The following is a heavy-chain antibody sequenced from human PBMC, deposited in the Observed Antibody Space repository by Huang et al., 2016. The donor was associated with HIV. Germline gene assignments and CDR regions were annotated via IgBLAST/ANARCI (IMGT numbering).Heavy chain of an antibody. D-gene: IGHD3-22*01. CDR1: GFILSHYG. CDR2: IRNDGMKK. CDR3: ARGDYYDSSGYHPGYFDY. Sequence: VQLIESGGGVVQPGKSLRLSCATSGFILSHYGVHGVRQALGKGLQWVAFIRNDGMKKNYADSVRGRFTVGRDNGNNTLFLQMRSLGVDDTAVYYCARGDYYDSSGYHPGYFDYWGQGILVTVSS. V-gene: IGHV3-33*04. J-gene: IGHJ4*02.